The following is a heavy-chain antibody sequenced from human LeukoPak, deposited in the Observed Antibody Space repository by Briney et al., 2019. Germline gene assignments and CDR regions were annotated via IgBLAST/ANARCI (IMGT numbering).Heavy chain of an antibody. CDR1: GFIFSDYY. CDR2: ISPSGLTY. CDR3: ARSNSSGQQENWFLDV. V-gene: IGHV3-11*01. J-gene: IGHJ2*01. D-gene: IGHD3-22*01. Sequence: GSLRLSCAASGFIFSDYYITWIRQAPGKGLEWVSYISPSGLTYYYGDAMKGRFSISRDNAKRSVNLLLNSLRAEDTAVYYCARSNSSGQQENWFLDVWGRGTLVTVSS.